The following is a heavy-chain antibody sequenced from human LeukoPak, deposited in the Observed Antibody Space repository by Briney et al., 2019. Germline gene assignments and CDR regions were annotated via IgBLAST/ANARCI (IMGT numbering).Heavy chain of an antibody. CDR1: GFTFSSYS. J-gene: IGHJ4*02. D-gene: IGHD4-23*01. CDR3: ARGGGSFDY. V-gene: IGHV3-21*01. CDR2: ISGSSSYM. Sequence: PGGSLRLSCAASGFTFSSYSMNWVRQAPGKGLEWVSSISGSSSYMSYADSVKGRFTISRDNAKNSLYLQMNSLRAEDTAVYYCARGGGSFDYWGQGTLVTVSS.